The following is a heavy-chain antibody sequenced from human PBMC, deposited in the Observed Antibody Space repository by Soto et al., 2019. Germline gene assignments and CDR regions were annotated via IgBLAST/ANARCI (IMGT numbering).Heavy chain of an antibody. CDR3: ARVTRLGGDYYGMDV. J-gene: IGHJ6*02. V-gene: IGHV1-18*04. Sequence: QVQLVLSGAEVKKPGASVKVSCKASGYTFTSYGITWVRQAPGQGLEWMGWISTSNGNTNYAQKFQGRGTMTTDTSTSTAYMELRSLRSDDTAKYYCARVTRLGGDYYGMDVWGQGTTVTVSS. CDR2: ISTSNGNT. CDR1: GYTFTSYG. D-gene: IGHD2-15*01.